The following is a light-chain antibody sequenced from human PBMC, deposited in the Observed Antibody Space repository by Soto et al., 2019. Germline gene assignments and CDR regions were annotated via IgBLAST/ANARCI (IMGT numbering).Light chain of an antibody. Sequence: DIVMTQSPLSLPVTPGEPASISCRSSQSLLHSDGYNYLDWDLQKPGQSPQLLIYLGSNRASGVPDRFSGSGSGTDFTLKISRVEAEDVGVYYCMQALQLPLTVGGGTTVEIK. J-gene: IGKJ4*01. CDR1: QSLLHSDGYNY. CDR2: LGS. V-gene: IGKV2-28*01. CDR3: MQALQLPLT.